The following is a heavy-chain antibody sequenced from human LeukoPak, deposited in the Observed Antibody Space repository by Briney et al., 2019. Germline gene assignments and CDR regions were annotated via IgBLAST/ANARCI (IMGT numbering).Heavy chain of an antibody. D-gene: IGHD4-17*01. CDR2: IYHSGST. V-gene: IGHV4-4*02. Sequence: SGTLSLTRAVSGGSISSSNWWSWVRQPPGKGLEWIGEIYHSGSTNYNPSLKSRVTISVDKSKNQFSLKLSSVTAADTAVYYCARDWGYGDYLYYFDYWGQGTLVTVSS. J-gene: IGHJ4*02. CDR1: GGSISSSNW. CDR3: ARDWGYGDYLYYFDY.